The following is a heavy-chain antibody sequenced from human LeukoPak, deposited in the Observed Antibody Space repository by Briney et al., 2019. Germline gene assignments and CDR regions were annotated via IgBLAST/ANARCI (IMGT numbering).Heavy chain of an antibody. D-gene: IGHD3-10*01. Sequence: ASAKVSCKASGYTFTSYGISWVRQAPGQGLEWMGWISAYNGNTNYAQKLQGRVTMTTDTSTSTAYMELRSLRSDDTAVYYCARARAYYYGSGSSDFDYWGQGTLVTVSS. J-gene: IGHJ4*02. CDR3: ARARAYYYGSGSSDFDY. V-gene: IGHV1-18*01. CDR2: ISAYNGNT. CDR1: GYTFTSYG.